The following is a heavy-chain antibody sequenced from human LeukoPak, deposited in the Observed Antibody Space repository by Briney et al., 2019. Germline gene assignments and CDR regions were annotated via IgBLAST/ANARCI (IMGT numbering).Heavy chain of an antibody. CDR1: GFTFSSYA. D-gene: IGHD3-22*01. CDR3: AKETYYYDSSGYYCDY. J-gene: IGHJ4*02. CDR2: ISGSGGST. V-gene: IGHV3-23*01. Sequence: GGSLRLSCAASGFTFSSYAMSWVRQAPGKGLEWVSAISGSGGSTYYADSVKGRFTISRDNSKNTLYLQMNSLRAEDTAVCYCAKETYYYDSSGYYCDYWGQGTLVTVSS.